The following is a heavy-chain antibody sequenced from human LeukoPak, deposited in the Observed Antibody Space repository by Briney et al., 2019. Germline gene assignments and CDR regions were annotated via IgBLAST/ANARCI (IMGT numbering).Heavy chain of an antibody. V-gene: IGHV1-2*04. Sequence: GASVKVSCKASGYTFTSYGISWVRQAPGQGLEWMGWINPNSGGTNYAQKFQGWVTMTRDTSISTAYMELSRLRSDDTAVYYCARGDYYGSYAFDIWGQGTMVTVSS. CDR2: INPNSGGT. D-gene: IGHD3-10*01. CDR1: GYTFTSYG. CDR3: ARGDYYGSYAFDI. J-gene: IGHJ3*02.